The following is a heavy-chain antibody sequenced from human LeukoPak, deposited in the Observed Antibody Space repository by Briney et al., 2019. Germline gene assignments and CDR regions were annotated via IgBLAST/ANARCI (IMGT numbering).Heavy chain of an antibody. CDR3: ARVDQGDNGYDQAFDY. J-gene: IGHJ4*02. D-gene: IGHD5-12*01. CDR1: GGSISTYY. Sequence: SETLSLTCTVSGGSISTYYWSWIRQPPGKGLEWIGYVSYSGSTNYNPSFKSRVTISVDTSKNQFSLKLSSETAADTAFYYCARVDQGDNGYDQAFDYWGQGTLVTVSS. CDR2: VSYSGST. V-gene: IGHV4-59*01.